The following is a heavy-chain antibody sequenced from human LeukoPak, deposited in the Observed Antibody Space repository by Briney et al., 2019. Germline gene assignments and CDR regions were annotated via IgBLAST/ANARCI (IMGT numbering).Heavy chain of an antibody. V-gene: IGHV4-59*08. CDR2: IYYSGST. J-gene: IGHJ4*02. D-gene: IGHD3-22*01. CDR1: GGSISSYY. CDR3: ARHRILYYYDSSGYLRGYFDY. Sequence: SETLSLTCTVSGGSISSYYWSWIRQPPGKGLEWIGYIYYSGSTNYNPSLKSRVTISVDTSKNQFSLKLSSVTAADTAVYYCARHRILYYYDSSGYLRGYFDYWGQGTLVTVSS.